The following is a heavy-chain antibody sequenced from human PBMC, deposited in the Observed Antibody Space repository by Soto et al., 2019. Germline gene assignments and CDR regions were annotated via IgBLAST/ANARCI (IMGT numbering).Heavy chain of an antibody. D-gene: IGHD6-13*01. CDR1: GGTFSSYA. J-gene: IGHJ6*02. CDR3: ARDEGIAAAGSGSYYYGMDV. CDR2: IIPIFGTA. V-gene: IGHV1-69*06. Sequence: SVKVSCKASGGTFSSYAISWVRQAPGQGLEWMGGIIPIFGTANYAQKFQGRVTITADKSTSTAYMELSSLRSEDTAVYYCARDEGIAAAGSGSYYYGMDVWGQGTTVTVSS.